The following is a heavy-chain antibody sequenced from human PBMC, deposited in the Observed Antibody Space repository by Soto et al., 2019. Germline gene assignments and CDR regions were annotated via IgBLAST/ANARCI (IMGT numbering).Heavy chain of an antibody. J-gene: IGHJ4*02. Sequence: GASVKVSCKASGYTFTGYYMHWVRQAPGQGLEWMGWINPNSGGTNYAQKFQGWVTMTRDTSISTAYMELSRLRSDDTAVYYCARAPNCGGDCYSFFFDYWGQGTLVTVSS. V-gene: IGHV1-2*04. D-gene: IGHD2-21*02. CDR2: INPNSGGT. CDR3: ARAPNCGGDCYSFFFDY. CDR1: GYTFTGYY.